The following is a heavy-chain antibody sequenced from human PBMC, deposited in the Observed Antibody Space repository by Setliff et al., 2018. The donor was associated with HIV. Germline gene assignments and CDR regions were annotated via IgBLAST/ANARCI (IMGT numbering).Heavy chain of an antibody. J-gene: IGHJ4*02. D-gene: IGHD2-8*01. CDR1: GYYISSGYY. V-gene: IGHV4-38-2*02. Sequence: SETLSLTCTVSGYYISSGYYWGWIRQPPGKGLEWIASIYHSGSTYYNPSLKSRVTISVDTSKNQFSLKLSSVTAADTAVYYCARVNGEPYYFDYWGQGTLVTVSS. CDR3: ARVNGEPYYFDY. CDR2: IYHSGST.